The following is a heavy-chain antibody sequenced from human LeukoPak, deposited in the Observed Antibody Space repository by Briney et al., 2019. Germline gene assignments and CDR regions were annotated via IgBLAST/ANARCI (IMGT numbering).Heavy chain of an antibody. CDR1: GGSISSGPYY. J-gene: IGHJ4*02. CDR3: ARDDY. Sequence: PSETLSLTCTVSGGSISSGPYYWGWIRQPPGKGLEWVANIKQDGSEKYYVDSVKGRFTISRDNAKNSLYLQMNSLRAEDTAVYYCARDDYWGQGTLVTVSS. V-gene: IGHV3-7*01. CDR2: IKQDGSEK.